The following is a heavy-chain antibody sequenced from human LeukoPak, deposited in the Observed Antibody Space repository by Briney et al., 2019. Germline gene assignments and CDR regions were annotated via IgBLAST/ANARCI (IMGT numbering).Heavy chain of an antibody. V-gene: IGHV3-20*04. CDR1: GFTFDDHG. J-gene: IGHJ4*02. Sequence: GGSLRLSCAASGFTFDDHGMSWVRQVPGKGLEWVSGIKWDGGSTGYADSVKGRFTISRDNAKNSLYLQMNSLRAEDTALYYCARRKYSSGWYYFDYWGQGTLVTVSS. CDR3: ARRKYSSGWYYFDY. D-gene: IGHD6-19*01. CDR2: IKWDGGST.